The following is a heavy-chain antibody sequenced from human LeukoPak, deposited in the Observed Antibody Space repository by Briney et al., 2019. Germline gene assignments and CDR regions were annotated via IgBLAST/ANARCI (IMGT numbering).Heavy chain of an antibody. CDR2: IKQDGSEK. CDR1: GFTFSNYW. CDR3: AKDLWFGEFDGMDV. J-gene: IGHJ6*02. V-gene: IGHV3-7*01. D-gene: IGHD3-10*01. Sequence: TGGSLRLSCAASGFTFSNYWMSWVRQAPGEGLEWVANIKQDGSEKYYVDSVKGRFTISRDNSKNTLYLQMNSLRAEDTAVYYCAKDLWFGEFDGMDVWGQRTTVTVSS.